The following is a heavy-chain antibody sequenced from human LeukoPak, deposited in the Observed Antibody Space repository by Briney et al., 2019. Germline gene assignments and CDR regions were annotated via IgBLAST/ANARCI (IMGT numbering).Heavy chain of an antibody. CDR2: ISGSGGST. J-gene: IGHJ4*02. Sequence: PGGSLRLSCAASGFTFSNYAISWVRQAPGKGLEWVSGISGSGGSTYYADSVKGRFTISRDNSKNTVYLQMNSLGAQDTAVYYCAKDLEMATIVGYFDYWGQGTLVTVSS. D-gene: IGHD5-24*01. CDR1: GFTFSNYA. V-gene: IGHV3-23*01. CDR3: AKDLEMATIVGYFDY.